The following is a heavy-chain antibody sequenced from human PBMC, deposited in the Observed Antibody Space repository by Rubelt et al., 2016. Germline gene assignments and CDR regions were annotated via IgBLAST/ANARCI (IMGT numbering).Heavy chain of an antibody. CDR3: ARGRYRVYYYDSSGYYGLLPTFDY. CDR1: GGSISSSSYY. J-gene: IGHJ4*02. D-gene: IGHD3-22*01. Sequence: GPGLVKPSETLSLTCTVSGGSISSSSYYWGWIRQPPGKGLEWIGSIYYSGSTYYNPSLKSRVTISVDTSKNQFSLKLSSVTAADTAVYYCARGRYRVYYYDSSGYYGLLPTFDYWGQGTLVTVSS. V-gene: IGHV4-39*01. CDR2: IYYSGST.